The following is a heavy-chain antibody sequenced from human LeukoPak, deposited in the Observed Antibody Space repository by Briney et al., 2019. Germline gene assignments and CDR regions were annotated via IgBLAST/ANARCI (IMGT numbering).Heavy chain of an antibody. J-gene: IGHJ5*02. CDR3: ARGVYYYGSGSYGGGFDP. Sequence: ASVKVSCKASGYTFTGYYMHWVRQAPGQGLEWMGWINPNSGGTNYAQKFQGRVAMTRDTSISTAYMELSRLRSEDTAVYYCARGVYYYGSGSYGGGFDPWGQGTLVTVSS. CDR2: INPNSGGT. CDR1: GYTFTGYY. D-gene: IGHD3-10*01. V-gene: IGHV1-2*02.